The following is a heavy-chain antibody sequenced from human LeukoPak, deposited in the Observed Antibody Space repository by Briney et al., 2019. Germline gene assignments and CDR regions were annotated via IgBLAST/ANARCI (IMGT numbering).Heavy chain of an antibody. V-gene: IGHV1-18*01. D-gene: IGHD3-22*01. Sequence: GASVKVSCKASGYNFTNYVTTWVRQAPGQGLEWMGWVSAYNGKTNYAQKFQDRVSMTTDTSTSTAYMELMSLRPDDTAIFYCARRRISSAYHLDLWGQGTLVTASS. CDR2: VSAYNGKT. CDR1: GYNFTNYV. J-gene: IGHJ5*02. CDR3: ARRRISSAYHLDL.